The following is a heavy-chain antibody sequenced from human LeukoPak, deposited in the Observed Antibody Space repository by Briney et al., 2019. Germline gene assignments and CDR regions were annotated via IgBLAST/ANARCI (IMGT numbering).Heavy chain of an antibody. J-gene: IGHJ4*02. D-gene: IGHD2-15*01. CDR1: GYTFTSYY. CDR3: ARGGCNSGSGLDYY. CDR2: INPSGGST. Sequence: ASAKVSCKASGYTFTSYYTHWVRQAPGQGLEWMGIINPSGGSTSYAQKFQGRVTVTSDTSTSTVYMEMRSLRSEDTAMYYRARGGCNSGSGLDYYWGQGTPVTFSS. V-gene: IGHV1-46*01.